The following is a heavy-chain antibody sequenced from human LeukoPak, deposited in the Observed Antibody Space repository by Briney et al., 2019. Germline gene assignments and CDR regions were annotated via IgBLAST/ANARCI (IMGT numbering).Heavy chain of an antibody. V-gene: IGHV5-51*01. CDR2: IYPGDSDA. Sequence: GESLKISCKGSGYSFTSYWIGWVRQMPGKGLEWMGIIYPGDSDARYSPSFQGQVTISADKSISTVYLQWSSLKASDTAMYYCARCLDSSGYLDAFDIWGQGTMVTVSS. D-gene: IGHD3-22*01. CDR3: ARCLDSSGYLDAFDI. J-gene: IGHJ3*02. CDR1: GYSFTSYW.